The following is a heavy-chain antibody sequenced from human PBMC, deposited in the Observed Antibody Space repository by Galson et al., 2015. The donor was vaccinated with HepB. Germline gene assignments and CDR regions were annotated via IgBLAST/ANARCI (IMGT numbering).Heavy chain of an antibody. D-gene: IGHD1-26*01. CDR1: GFTVSSNY. CDR2: IYSGGST. V-gene: IGHV3-66*01. CDR3: ARTGDSGSRSWFDY. J-gene: IGHJ4*02. Sequence: SLRLSCAASGFTVSSNYMSWVRQAPGKGLEWVSVIYSGGSTYYADSVKGRFTISRDNSKNTLYLQMNSLRAEDTAVYYCARTGDSGSRSWFDYWGQGTLVTVSS.